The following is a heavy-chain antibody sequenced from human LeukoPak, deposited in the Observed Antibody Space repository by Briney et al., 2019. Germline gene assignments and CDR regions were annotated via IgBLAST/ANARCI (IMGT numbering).Heavy chain of an antibody. Sequence: PSQTLSLTCTVSGGSISSGGYYWSWIRQHPGKGLEWIGYIYYSGSTYYNPSLKSRVTISADTSKNQFSLKLSSVTAADTAVYYCAREARELLGQYYFDYWGQGALVTVSS. J-gene: IGHJ4*02. V-gene: IGHV4-31*03. D-gene: IGHD1-26*01. CDR3: AREARELLGQYYFDY. CDR2: IYYSGST. CDR1: GGSISSGGYY.